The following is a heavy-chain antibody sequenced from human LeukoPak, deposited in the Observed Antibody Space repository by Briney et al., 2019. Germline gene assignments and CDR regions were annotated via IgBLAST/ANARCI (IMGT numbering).Heavy chain of an antibody. CDR3: ARSGMRGNWFDP. V-gene: IGHV1-2*02. D-gene: IGHD1-14*01. CDR1: GYTFTGYY. CDR2: INPNSGGT. J-gene: IGHJ5*02. Sequence: ASVKVSCKASGYTFTGYYMHWVRQAPGQGLGWMGWINPNSGGTNYAQKFQGRVTMTRDTSISTAYMELSRLRSDDTAVYYCARSGMRGNWFDPWGQGTLATVSS.